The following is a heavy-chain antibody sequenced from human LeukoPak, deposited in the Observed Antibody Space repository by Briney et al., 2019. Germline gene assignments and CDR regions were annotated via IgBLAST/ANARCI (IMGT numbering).Heavy chain of an antibody. CDR3: AKRTEHYYDSSGYLWYFDY. CDR2: IYPGDSDT. D-gene: IGHD3-22*01. J-gene: IGHJ4*02. Sequence: GESLKISCKGSGYSFTSYWIGWVRQMPGKGLEWMGIIYPGDSDTRYSPSFQDQVTISVDKSISTAYLQWSSLKASDTAMYYCAKRTEHYYDSSGYLWYFDYWGQGTLVTVSS. CDR1: GYSFTSYW. V-gene: IGHV5-51*01.